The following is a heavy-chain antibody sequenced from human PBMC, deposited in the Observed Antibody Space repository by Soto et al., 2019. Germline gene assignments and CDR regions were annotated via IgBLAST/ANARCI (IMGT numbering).Heavy chain of an antibody. CDR2: ISGSGSTT. CDR1: GFSFNNHA. Sequence: VQLLESGGGLVQPGGSLRLSCAASGFSFNNHAMTWVRQAPGKGLEWVSGISGSGSTTHYADSVKGRFTISRDNSKDTLYLQMNSLRPEDTAVYYWAKDRLMLTMVVVGAFDFWGLGTMVTVSS. V-gene: IGHV3-23*01. CDR3: AKDRLMLTMVVVGAFDF. J-gene: IGHJ3*01. D-gene: IGHD3-22*01.